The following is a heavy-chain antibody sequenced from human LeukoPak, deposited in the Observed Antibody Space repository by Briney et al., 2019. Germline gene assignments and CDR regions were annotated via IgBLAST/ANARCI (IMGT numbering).Heavy chain of an antibody. CDR3: ARDGYNLGYFDY. V-gene: IGHV3-30*03. CDR2: ISYDGSNK. D-gene: IGHD5-24*01. Sequence: GGSLRLSCAASGFTFSSYSMNWVRQAPGKGLEWVAVISYDGSNKYYADSVKGRFTISRDNSKNTLYLQMNSLRAEDTAVYYCARDGYNLGYFDYWGQGTLVTVSS. CDR1: GFTFSSYS. J-gene: IGHJ4*02.